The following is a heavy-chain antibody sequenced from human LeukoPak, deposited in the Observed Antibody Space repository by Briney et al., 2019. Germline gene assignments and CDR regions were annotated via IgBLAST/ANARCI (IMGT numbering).Heavy chain of an antibody. V-gene: IGHV1-2*02. CDR2: INPNSGGT. CDR3: VRDPGSGYSFLYCFDY. D-gene: IGHD5-18*01. J-gene: IGHJ4*02. Sequence: ASVKVSCKASGYTFTGYYMHWVRQAPGQGLEWMGWINPNSGGTNYAQKFQGRVTMTRDTSISTAYMELSRLRSDDTAVYYCVRDPGSGYSFLYCFDYWGQGTLVTVSS. CDR1: GYTFTGYY.